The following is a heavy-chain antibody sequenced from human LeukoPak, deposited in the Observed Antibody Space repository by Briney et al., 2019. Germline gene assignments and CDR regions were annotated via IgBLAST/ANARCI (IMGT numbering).Heavy chain of an antibody. V-gene: IGHV4-30-2*01. Sequence: SRALSLTCAVSGGSISSGGYSWSWIRQPPGKGLEWIGYIYHSGSTYYNPSLKSRVTISVDRSKNQFSLKLSSVTAADTAVYYCARSGTVVQWRFIDYWGQGTLVTVSS. D-gene: IGHD6-19*01. CDR3: ARSGTVVQWRFIDY. CDR1: GGSISSGGYS. J-gene: IGHJ4*02. CDR2: IYHSGST.